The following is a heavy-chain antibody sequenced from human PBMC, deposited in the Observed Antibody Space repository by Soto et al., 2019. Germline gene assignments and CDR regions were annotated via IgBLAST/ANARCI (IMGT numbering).Heavy chain of an antibody. D-gene: IGHD3-22*01. CDR1: GFTFSDYY. J-gene: IGHJ3*02. Sequence: QVQLVESGGGLVKPGGSLRLSCAASGFTFSDYYMSWIRQAPGKGLEWVSYISSSGSTIYYADSAKGRFTISRDNAKNSLYLQMNSLRAEDTAVYYCAREGDYYDSSGYYDEAGAFVIWGQGTMVTVSS. V-gene: IGHV3-11*01. CDR2: ISSSGSTI. CDR3: AREGDYYDSSGYYDEAGAFVI.